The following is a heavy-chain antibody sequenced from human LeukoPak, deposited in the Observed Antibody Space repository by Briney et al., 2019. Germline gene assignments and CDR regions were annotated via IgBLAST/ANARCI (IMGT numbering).Heavy chain of an antibody. J-gene: IGHJ4*02. D-gene: IGHD5-18*01. V-gene: IGHV4-59*08. CDR3: GGYGYGYSFDY. CDR1: GGSISSYY. CDR2: IYYSGST. Sequence: NPSETLSLTCTVSGGSISSYYWSWIQQPPGKGLEWIGYIYYSGSTNYNPSLKNRVTISVDTSKNQFSLKLSSVTAADTAVYYCGGYGYGYSFDYWGQGTLVTVSS.